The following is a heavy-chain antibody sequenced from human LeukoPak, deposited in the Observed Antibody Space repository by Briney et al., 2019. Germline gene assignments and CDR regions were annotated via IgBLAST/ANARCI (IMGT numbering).Heavy chain of an antibody. D-gene: IGHD2-2*01. CDR3: ARVVKGGSTSQKPFDY. CDR2: INPNSGGT. J-gene: IGHJ4*02. Sequence: ASVKVSCKASGYTFTGYYMHWVRQAPGQGLEWMGWINPNSGGTNYAQKFQGRVTMTRNTSISTAYMELSSLRSEDTAVYYCARVVKGGSTSQKPFDYWGQGTLVTVSS. CDR1: GYTFTGYY. V-gene: IGHV1-2*02.